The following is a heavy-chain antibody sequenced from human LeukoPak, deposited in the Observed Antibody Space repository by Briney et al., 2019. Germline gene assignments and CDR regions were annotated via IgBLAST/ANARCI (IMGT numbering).Heavy chain of an antibody. D-gene: IGHD6-19*01. CDR3: ARDKSGSSGWYSYFDY. CDR2: INPNSGGT. V-gene: IGHV1-2*02. CDR1: GYTFTGYY. Sequence: ASVKVSCKASGYTFTGYYMHWVRQAPGQGLEWMGWINPNSGGTNYAQKFQGRVTMTRDTSISTAYMELSRPRSDDTAVYYCARDKSGSSGWYSYFDYWGQGTLVIVSS. J-gene: IGHJ4*02.